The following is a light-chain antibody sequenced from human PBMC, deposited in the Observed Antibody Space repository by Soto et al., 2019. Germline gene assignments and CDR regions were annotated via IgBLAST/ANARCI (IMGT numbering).Light chain of an antibody. CDR2: GAS. V-gene: IGKV3-15*01. J-gene: IGKJ5*01. CDR1: QSVSSN. Sequence: EIVMTQSPATLSVSPGERATLSCRASQSVSSNLAGYQQKPGQAPRLLIYGASTRATGIPARFSRSGSATEFTLTISSLQYEDFAVYYCHQYNNWPPITFGQGKRLEIK. CDR3: HQYNNWPPIT.